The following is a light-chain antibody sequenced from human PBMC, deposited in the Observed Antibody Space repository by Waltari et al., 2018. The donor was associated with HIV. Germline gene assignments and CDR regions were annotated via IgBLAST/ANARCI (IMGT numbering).Light chain of an antibody. CDR3: SSYAGSAVV. Sequence: QSALTQPPSASGSPGQSVTISCTGTGNDVGGYNYVSWYQLHPGKAPKLLIYDVNKRPSGVPDRFSGSKSGNTASLTVSGLQGDDEADYYCSSYAGSAVVFGGGTKLTVL. J-gene: IGLJ2*01. CDR2: DVN. CDR1: GNDVGGYNY. V-gene: IGLV2-8*01.